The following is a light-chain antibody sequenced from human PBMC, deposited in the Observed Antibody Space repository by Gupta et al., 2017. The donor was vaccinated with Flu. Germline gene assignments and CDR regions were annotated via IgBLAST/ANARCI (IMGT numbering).Light chain of an antibody. CDR3: QQRSNWPPLT. CDR2: DAS. CDR1: QSVSSD. J-gene: IGKJ4*01. V-gene: IGKV3-11*01. Sequence: PATLSLSPGERATLSCRASQSVSSDLAWYQQKPGQAPRLLIYDASNRATGIPARFSGSGSGTDFTLTISSLEPEDFAVYYCQQRSNWPPLTFGGGTKVEIK.